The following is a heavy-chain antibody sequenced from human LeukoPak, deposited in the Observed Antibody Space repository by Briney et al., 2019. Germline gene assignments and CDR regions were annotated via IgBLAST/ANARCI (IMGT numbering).Heavy chain of an antibody. Sequence: SETLSLTCSVSGGSISSGDYYWSWIRQPPGKGLEWIGYIYYTGSTYYNPSLKSRITISLDTSKNQFPLKLSSVTAADTAVYYCAREGPFGSGRYSDYWGQGTLVTVSS. CDR3: AREGPFGSGRYSDY. J-gene: IGHJ4*02. CDR1: GGSISSGDYY. V-gene: IGHV4-30-4*08. CDR2: IYYTGST. D-gene: IGHD3-10*01.